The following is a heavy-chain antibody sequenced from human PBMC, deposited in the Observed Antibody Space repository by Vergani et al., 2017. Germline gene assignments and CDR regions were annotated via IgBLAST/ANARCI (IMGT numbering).Heavy chain of an antibody. V-gene: IGHV4-39*01. D-gene: IGHD6-19*01. Sequence: QLQLQESGPGLVKPSATLSLTCSVSGASIRSSNYYWGWIRQPPGKGLEWIASIYYSGSTYYNPSLKSRVTISVDTSKDQFSLKLSSVTAADTAVYVCAGHATVEWLVKLGWWEPWGQGILVTVSS. CDR1: GASIRSSNYY. CDR2: IYYSGST. CDR3: AGHATVEWLVKLGWWEP. J-gene: IGHJ4*02.